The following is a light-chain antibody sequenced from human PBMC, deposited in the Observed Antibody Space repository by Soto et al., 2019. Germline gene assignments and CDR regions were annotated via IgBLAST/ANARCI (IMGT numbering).Light chain of an antibody. Sequence: DIVMTQSPDSLAVSLGERATINCKSSQSVLHGANIKNYLAWYQQKAGQPPKLLIYWASSRESGVPDRFSGSGSGTDFTLTISSLRAEDVAVYYCQQYYDTPAVTFGGGTKVEIK. V-gene: IGKV4-1*01. CDR2: WAS. CDR3: QQYYDTPAVT. J-gene: IGKJ4*01. CDR1: QSVLHGANIKNY.